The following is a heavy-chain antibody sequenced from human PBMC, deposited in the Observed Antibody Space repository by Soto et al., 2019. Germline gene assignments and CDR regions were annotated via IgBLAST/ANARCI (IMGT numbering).Heavy chain of an antibody. CDR1: GFTFSSYS. Sequence: GGSLRLSCAAPGFTFSSYSMNWVRQAPGKGLDWVSYISSSSSTIYYADSVKGRFTISRDNAKNSLYLQMNSLRAEDTAVYYCARRRVVATMNYYYYYGMDVWGQGTTVTVSS. J-gene: IGHJ6*02. CDR2: ISSSSSTI. D-gene: IGHD5-12*01. CDR3: ARRRVVATMNYYYYYGMDV. V-gene: IGHV3-48*01.